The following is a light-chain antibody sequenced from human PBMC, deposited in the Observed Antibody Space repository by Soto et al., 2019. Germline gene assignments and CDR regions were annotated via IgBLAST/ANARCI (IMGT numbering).Light chain of an antibody. V-gene: IGKV1-5*03. CDR1: QSISSW. Sequence: DIQMTQSPSTLSASVGDRVTITCRASQSISSWLAWYQQKPGKAPKLLIYKASSLESGVPSRFSGSGSGTEFTVTISSRHPDDCASYYYQQSFTFGPGTKVDIK. CDR2: KAS. J-gene: IGKJ3*01. CDR3: QQSFT.